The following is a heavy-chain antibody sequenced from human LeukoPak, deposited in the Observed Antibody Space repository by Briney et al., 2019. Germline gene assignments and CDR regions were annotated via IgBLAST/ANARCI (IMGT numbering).Heavy chain of an antibody. D-gene: IGHD5-24*01. CDR1: AFTLSNYS. CDR3: ARGSTPRDGYNRY. CDR2: ISSSSSHI. V-gene: IGHV3-21*01. Sequence: PGGSLRLSCTASAFTLSNYSMNWVRQAPGKGLEWVSSISSSSSHIYYADSVKGRFTISRDNAKNSLYLQMNSLRAEDTAVYYCARGSTPRDGYNRYWGQGTLVTVSS. J-gene: IGHJ4*02.